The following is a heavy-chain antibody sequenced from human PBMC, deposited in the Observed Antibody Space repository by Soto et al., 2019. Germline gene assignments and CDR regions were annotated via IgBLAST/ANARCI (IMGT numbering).Heavy chain of an antibody. D-gene: IGHD2-15*01. J-gene: IGHJ4*02. Sequence: QVQLVQSGAEVKKPGASVKVSCKASGYTFTSYAMHWVRQAPGQRLEWMGWINAGNGNTKYSQKFQGRVTITRDTSASTAYMELSSLRSEDTAVYYCARAPFEYCSGGSCYSVDYWGQGTLVTVSS. CDR3: ARAPFEYCSGGSCYSVDY. V-gene: IGHV1-3*01. CDR1: GYTFTSYA. CDR2: INAGNGNT.